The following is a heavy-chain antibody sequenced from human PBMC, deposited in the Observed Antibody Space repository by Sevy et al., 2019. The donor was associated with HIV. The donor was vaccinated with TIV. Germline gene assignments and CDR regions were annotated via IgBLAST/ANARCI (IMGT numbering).Heavy chain of an antibody. D-gene: IGHD6-19*01. CDR3: ARGLACYFDY. CDR2: LYYSGIT. CDR1: GDSISSYY. V-gene: IGHV4-59*01. J-gene: IGHJ4*02. Sequence: SETLSLTCTVSGDSISSYYWSWIRQPPGKGLEWIGYLYYSGITNYNPSLKSRVTISGDTSKNQFSLKLSSVTAADTAVYYCARGLACYFDYWGQGTLVTVS.